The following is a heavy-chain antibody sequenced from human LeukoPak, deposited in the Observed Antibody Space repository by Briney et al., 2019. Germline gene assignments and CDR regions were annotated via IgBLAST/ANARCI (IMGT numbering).Heavy chain of an antibody. J-gene: IGHJ4*02. D-gene: IGHD3-9*01. V-gene: IGHV3-9*01. CDR3: AKGYYDILTGPFDY. Sequence: GGSLRLSYAASGFTFDDYAMHWVRQAPGKGLEWVSGISWNSGSIGYADSVKGRFTISRDNAKNSLYLQMNSLRAEDTALYYCAKGYYDILTGPFDYWSQGTLVTVSS. CDR1: GFTFDDYA. CDR2: ISWNSGSI.